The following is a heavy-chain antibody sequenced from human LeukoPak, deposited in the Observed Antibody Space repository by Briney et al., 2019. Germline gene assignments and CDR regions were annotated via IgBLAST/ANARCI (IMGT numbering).Heavy chain of an antibody. Sequence: GGSLRLSCAASGFTFSSYSMNWVRQASGKGLEWVSSIGSSSSYIYYADSVKGRFTISRDNAKNSLYLQMNSLRAEDTAVYYCARGLALYYMDVWGKGTTVTVSS. CDR3: ARGLALYYMDV. V-gene: IGHV3-21*01. CDR2: IGSSSSYI. J-gene: IGHJ6*03. CDR1: GFTFSSYS.